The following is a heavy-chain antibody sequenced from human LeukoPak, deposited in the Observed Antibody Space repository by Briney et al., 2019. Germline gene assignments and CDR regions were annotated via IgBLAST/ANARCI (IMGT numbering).Heavy chain of an antibody. CDR2: IYHSGST. J-gene: IGHJ4*02. CDR1: GGSISSGGYS. D-gene: IGHD5-12*01. Sequence: PSETLSLTCAVSGGSISSGGYSWSWIRQPPGKGLEWIGYIYHSGSTYYNPSLKSRVTISVDRSKNQFSLKLSSVTAADTAVYYCARGRDIVATIPWYYLDYWGQGTLVTVSS. CDR3: ARGRDIVATIPWYYLDY. V-gene: IGHV4-30-2*01.